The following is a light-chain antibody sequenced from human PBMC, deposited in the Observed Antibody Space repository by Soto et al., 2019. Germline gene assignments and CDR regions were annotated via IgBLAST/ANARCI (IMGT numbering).Light chain of an antibody. CDR1: QSVSSN. CDR3: QQYNNWPLT. Sequence: EIVMTQSPGTLSVSPGESATLSCRASQSVSSNLAWYQQKPGQAPRLLIYDTSTRATGVPARFSGSGSGTEFTLTISNLQSEDFAVYYCQQYNNWPLTFGQGTKLEIK. V-gene: IGKV3-15*01. J-gene: IGKJ2*01. CDR2: DTS.